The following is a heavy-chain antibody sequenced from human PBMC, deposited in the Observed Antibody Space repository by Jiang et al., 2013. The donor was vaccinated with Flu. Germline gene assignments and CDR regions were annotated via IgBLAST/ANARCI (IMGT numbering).Heavy chain of an antibody. J-gene: IGHJ4*02. CDR3: ATVANNNFGESLVHYFDY. CDR1: GGTFSSSD. V-gene: IGHV1-69*01. D-gene: IGHD3-10*01. CDR2: IIPLFGVA. Sequence: QLVESGAEVKKPGSSVRVSCKTSGGTFSSSDISWVRQAPGQGLEWMGGIIPLFGVANYAEKLQGRVTITADESTTTAYMELSSLRLEDTAMYYCATVANNNFGESLVHYFDYWGQGTLVTVSS.